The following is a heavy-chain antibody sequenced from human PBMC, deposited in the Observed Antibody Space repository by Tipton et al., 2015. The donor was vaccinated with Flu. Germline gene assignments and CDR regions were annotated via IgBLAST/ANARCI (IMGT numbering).Heavy chain of an antibody. CDR1: SSYY. D-gene: IGHD2-2*01. Sequence: SSYYWAWIRQPPGRGLEWIGYIYNNKYTKYNPSLKSRVTISVDTSKKQFSLQLRSVTAADTAVYYCARDPSLGMPEYFDYWGQGTLVTASS. CDR3: ARDPSLGMPEYFDY. J-gene: IGHJ4*02. CDR2: IYNNKYT. V-gene: IGHV4-59*12.